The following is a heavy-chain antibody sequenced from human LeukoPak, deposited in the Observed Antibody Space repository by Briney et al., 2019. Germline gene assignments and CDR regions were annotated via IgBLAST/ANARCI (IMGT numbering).Heavy chain of an antibody. CDR3: AKRLPYYFDY. CDR1: GFTLSSYG. J-gene: IGHJ4*02. CDR2: IGGSSGTT. Sequence: GGSLRLSCAASGFTLSSYGMSWVRQAPGKGLEWVSAIGGSSGTTYYADSVKGRFTISRDNSKNTLYLQMNGLRAEDTAVYYCAKRLPYYFDYWGQGTLVTVSS. V-gene: IGHV3-23*01.